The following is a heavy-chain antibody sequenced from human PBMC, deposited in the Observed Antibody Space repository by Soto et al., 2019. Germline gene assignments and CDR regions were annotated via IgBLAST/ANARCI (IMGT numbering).Heavy chain of an antibody. Sequence: EVQLLESGGGFVQPGGSLRLSCAASGFTFSTYAMTWVRQAPGKGLEWVSSMSGDDGATYYADSVKGRFTIFRDNSKNILYLRMNSLRAEDTAVYYCATFSNSNTDWGQGALVTVSS. J-gene: IGHJ1*01. CDR3: ATFSNSNTD. V-gene: IGHV3-23*01. CDR1: GFTFSTYA. CDR2: MSGDDGAT. D-gene: IGHD3-3*02.